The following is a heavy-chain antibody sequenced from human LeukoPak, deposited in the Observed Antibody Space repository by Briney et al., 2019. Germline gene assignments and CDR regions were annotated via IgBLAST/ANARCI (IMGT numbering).Heavy chain of an antibody. CDR3: ARGAATVTTFFDY. CDR2: INHSGST. D-gene: IGHD4-17*01. J-gene: IGHJ4*02. CDR1: GGSFSGYY. Sequence: PSETLSLTCAVYGGSFSGYYWSWIRQPPGKGLEWIGEINHSGSTNYNPSLKSRVTISVDTSKNQFSLKLSSVTAADTAVYYCARGAATVTTFFDYWGQGTLVTVSS. V-gene: IGHV4-34*01.